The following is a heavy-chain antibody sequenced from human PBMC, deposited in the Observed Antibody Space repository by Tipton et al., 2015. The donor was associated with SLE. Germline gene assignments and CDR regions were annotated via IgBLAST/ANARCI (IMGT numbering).Heavy chain of an antibody. CDR3: AKDRYSGSFYYFDD. J-gene: IGHJ4*02. D-gene: IGHD1-26*01. CDR1: GFTFDDYA. Sequence: RSLRLSCAASGFTFDDYAMHWVRQAPGKGLEWVSGISWHSGNIGYADSVKGRFTISRDNAKNFLYLQMDSLRTDDTALYYCAKDRYSGSFYYFDDWGQGTLVTVSS. CDR2: ISWHSGNI. V-gene: IGHV3-9*01.